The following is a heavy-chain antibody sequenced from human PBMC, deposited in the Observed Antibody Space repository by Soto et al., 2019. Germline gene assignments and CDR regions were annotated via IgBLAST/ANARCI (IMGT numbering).Heavy chain of an antibody. D-gene: IGHD3-9*01. CDR3: ATVSSADILTGYPFDY. V-gene: IGHV1-24*01. CDR2: FDPEDGET. J-gene: IGHJ4*02. CDR1: GYTLTELS. Sequence: ASVKVSCKVSGYTLTELSMHWVRQAPGKGLEWMGGFDPEDGETIYAQKFQSRVTMTEDTSTDTAYMELSSLRSEDTAVYYCATVSSADILTGYPFDYWGQGTLVTVSS.